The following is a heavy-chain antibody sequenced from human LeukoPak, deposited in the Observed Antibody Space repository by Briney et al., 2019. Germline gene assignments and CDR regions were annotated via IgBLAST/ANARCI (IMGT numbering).Heavy chain of an antibody. J-gene: IGHJ4*02. D-gene: IGHD3-10*01. CDR2: IYYSGST. CDR3: ARIYGSGSYRQVDY. CDR1: GGSISSYY. Sequence: SETLSLTCTVSGGSISSYYWSWIRQPPGKGLEWIGYIYYSGSTNYNPSLKSRVTISVDTSKNQFSLKLSSVTAADTAVYYCARIYGSGSYRQVDYWGQGTLVTVSS. V-gene: IGHV4-59*01.